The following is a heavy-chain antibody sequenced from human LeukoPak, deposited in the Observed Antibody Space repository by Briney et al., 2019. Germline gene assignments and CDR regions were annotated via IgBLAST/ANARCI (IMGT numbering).Heavy chain of an antibody. J-gene: IGHJ3*02. D-gene: IGHD3-3*01. CDR3: ARAEWLFTHAFDI. V-gene: IGHV3-74*01. CDR1: GFSFSNYW. CDR2: INSDGSDT. Sequence: PGGSLRLSCAASGFSFSNYWMHWVRQAPGKGLEWVSRINSDGSDTSYADPVKGRFTISRDNAKNTLYLQMNSLRAEDTAVYYCARAEWLFTHAFDIWGQGTMVTVSS.